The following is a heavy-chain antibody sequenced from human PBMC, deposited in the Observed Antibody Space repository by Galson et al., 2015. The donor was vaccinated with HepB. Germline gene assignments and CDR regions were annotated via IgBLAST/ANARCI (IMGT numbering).Heavy chain of an antibody. CDR3: ARWYSSSWSDY. J-gene: IGHJ4*02. D-gene: IGHD6-13*01. V-gene: IGHV2-5*02. Sequence: PALVKPTQTLTLTCTFSGFSLSTSGVGVGWIRQPPGKALEWLALIYWDDDKRYSPSLKNRLTITKATSKNQVVLTMTNMDPVDTATFYCARWYSSSWSDYWGQGTLVTVSS. CDR2: IYWDDDK. CDR1: GFSLSTSGVG.